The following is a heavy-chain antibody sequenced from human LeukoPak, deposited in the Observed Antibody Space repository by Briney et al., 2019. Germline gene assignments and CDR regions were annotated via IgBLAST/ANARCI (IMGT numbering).Heavy chain of an antibody. CDR1: GYTFTGYY. CDR3: ARDDLYYYDSSGFLNWFDP. V-gene: IGHV1-2*02. J-gene: IGHJ5*02. D-gene: IGHD3-22*01. CDR2: INPNSGGT. Sequence: AAVKISCKASGYTFTGYYMHWVRQAPGQGLEWMGWINPNSGGTNYAQKFQGRVTMTRDTSISTAYMELSRLRSDDTAVYYCARDDLYYYDSSGFLNWFDPWGQGTLVTVSS.